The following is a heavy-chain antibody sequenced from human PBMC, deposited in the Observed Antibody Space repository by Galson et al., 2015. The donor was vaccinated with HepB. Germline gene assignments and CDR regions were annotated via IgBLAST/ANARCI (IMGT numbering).Heavy chain of an antibody. Sequence: SVKVSCKASGGTFSSYAISWVRQAPGQGLEWMGRIIPILGIANYAQKFQGRVTITADKSTSTAYMELSSLRSEDTAVYYCARSGSCGYSYGPTDCLPWYFDLWGRGTLVTVSS. D-gene: IGHD5-18*01. CDR2: IIPILGIA. CDR3: ARSGSCGYSYGPTDCLPWYFDL. J-gene: IGHJ2*01. CDR1: GGTFSSYA. V-gene: IGHV1-69*04.